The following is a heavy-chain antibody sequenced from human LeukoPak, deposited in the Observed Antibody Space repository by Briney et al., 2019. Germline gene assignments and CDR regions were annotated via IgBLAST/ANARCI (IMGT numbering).Heavy chain of an antibody. Sequence: SETLSLTCTVSGGSISSSSYYWGWIRQPPGKGLEWIGSIYYSGSTYYNPSLKSRVTISVDTSKNQFSLKLSSVTAADTAVYYCARQARWFDPWGLGTLVTVSS. CDR3: ARQARWFDP. V-gene: IGHV4-39*01. CDR2: IYYSGST. CDR1: GGSISSSSYY. J-gene: IGHJ5*02.